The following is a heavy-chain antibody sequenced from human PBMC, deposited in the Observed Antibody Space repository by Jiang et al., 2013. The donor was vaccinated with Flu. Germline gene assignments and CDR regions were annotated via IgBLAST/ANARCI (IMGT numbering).Heavy chain of an antibody. Sequence: GPGLVKPSETLSLTCSVSGGSIRSRGYYWDWIRQPPGKGLEWIGDIYYSGSTTYMPSLRSRVTMSVDTTKNQFSLKLNSVTAADTAVYYCARRGTVTTGGLNFDLWGRGTLVTVSS. J-gene: IGHJ2*01. CDR3: ARRGTVTTGGLNFDL. CDR2: IYYSGST. CDR1: GGSIRSRGYY. V-gene: IGHV4-39*01. D-gene: IGHD4-17*01.